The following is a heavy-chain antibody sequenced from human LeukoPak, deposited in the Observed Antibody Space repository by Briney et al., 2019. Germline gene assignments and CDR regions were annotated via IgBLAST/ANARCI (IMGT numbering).Heavy chain of an antibody. Sequence: SETLSLTCTVSGGSISSYYWRWNGQPQGKGMEWVGYIYYSSSSNYHPSLTTRVPISVPTSKNQFPLTLSSVTAAHTAVYYCARVSYTSGWYYDYFDYWGQGTLVTVSS. CDR1: GGSISSYY. V-gene: IGHV4-59*01. J-gene: IGHJ4*02. CDR3: ARVSYTSGWYYDYFDY. CDR2: IYYSSSS. D-gene: IGHD6-19*01.